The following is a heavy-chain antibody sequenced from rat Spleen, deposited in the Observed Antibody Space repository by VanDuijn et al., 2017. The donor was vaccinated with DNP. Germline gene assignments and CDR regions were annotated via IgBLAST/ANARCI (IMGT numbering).Heavy chain of an antibody. J-gene: IGHJ2*01. CDR1: GFSLANFG. V-gene: IGHV2S12*01. CDR3: TEEGFGARL. D-gene: IGHD4-3*01. CDR2: ISSGGST. Sequence: QVQLKESGPGLVQPSQTLSLTCTVSGFSLANFGVSWVRQPPGKGLEWIAAISSGGSTYSNSALKSRLSISRDTSKSQVFLKMNSLQTEDPAIYFCTEEGFGARLGGQGVMVTVSS.